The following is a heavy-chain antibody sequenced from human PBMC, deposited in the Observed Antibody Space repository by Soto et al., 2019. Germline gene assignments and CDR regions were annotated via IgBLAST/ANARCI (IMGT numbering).Heavy chain of an antibody. Sequence: ASVKVSCKASGYTFTSYGISWVRQAPGQGLEWMGWISTYNGSTSYAQKFQGRVTMTRDTSTSTVYMELSSLRSEDTAVYYCARGGIAAAPLPYNWFDPWGQGTLVTVSS. CDR3: ARGGIAAAPLPYNWFDP. CDR2: ISTYNGST. D-gene: IGHD6-13*01. V-gene: IGHV1-18*01. CDR1: GYTFTSYG. J-gene: IGHJ5*02.